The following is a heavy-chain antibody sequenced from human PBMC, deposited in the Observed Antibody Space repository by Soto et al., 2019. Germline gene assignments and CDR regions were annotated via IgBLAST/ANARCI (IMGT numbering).Heavy chain of an antibody. CDR1: GYTFTSYG. CDR3: AREGAYGGGAGHFYYYYYGMDV. V-gene: IGHV1-18*04. Sequence: GASVKVSCKASGYTFTSYGISWVRQAPGQGLEWMGWISAYNGNTNYAQKLQGRVTMTTDTSTSTAYMELRSLRSDDTAVYYCAREGAYGGGAGHFYYYYYGMDVWGQGTTVTVSS. D-gene: IGHD3-16*01. CDR2: ISAYNGNT. J-gene: IGHJ6*02.